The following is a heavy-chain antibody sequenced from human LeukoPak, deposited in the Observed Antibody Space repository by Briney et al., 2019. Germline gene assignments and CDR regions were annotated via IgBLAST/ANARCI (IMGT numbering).Heavy chain of an antibody. CDR1: GLTFSTYT. CDR3: ASHYDIDY. Sequence: GGSLRLSCAASGLTFSTYTMNWVRHAPRQGLEWVSSISSGSSYIYYADSMKGRFTVSRDNAKNSLYLQMNSLKAEDTAVYFCASHYDIDYWGQGTLVTVSS. J-gene: IGHJ4*02. D-gene: IGHD3-9*01. V-gene: IGHV3-21*06. CDR2: ISSGSSYI.